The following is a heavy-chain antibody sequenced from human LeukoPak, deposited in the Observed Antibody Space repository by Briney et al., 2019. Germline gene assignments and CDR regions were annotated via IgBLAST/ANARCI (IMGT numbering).Heavy chain of an antibody. V-gene: IGHV2-70*11. J-gene: IGHJ6*03. CDR1: GFSLSTSAMC. CDR3: ARTLPGALAEASYYMDV. D-gene: IGHD6-19*01. CDR2: IGWDDDK. Sequence: SGPTLVNPTQTLTLTCTFSGFSLSTSAMCVSWIRQPPGKPLEYLARIGWDDDKYYSTSLKIRLTISKDTSKNQVVLTMTNMDPVDTATYYCARTLPGALAEASYYMDVWGKGTTVTVSS.